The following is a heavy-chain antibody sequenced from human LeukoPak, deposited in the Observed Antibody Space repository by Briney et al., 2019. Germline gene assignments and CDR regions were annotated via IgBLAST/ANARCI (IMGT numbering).Heavy chain of an antibody. V-gene: IGHV4-59*01. CDR3: ARSEMATILGY. J-gene: IGHJ4*02. CDR1: GGSISSYY. Sequence: SETLSLTCTVSGGSISSYYWSWIRQPPGKGLEWIGSIYYIGSTNYNPSLKSRVTISLDTSKNQFSLKLRSVTAADTALYYCARSEMATILGYWGQGTLATVSS. CDR2: IYYIGST. D-gene: IGHD5-24*01.